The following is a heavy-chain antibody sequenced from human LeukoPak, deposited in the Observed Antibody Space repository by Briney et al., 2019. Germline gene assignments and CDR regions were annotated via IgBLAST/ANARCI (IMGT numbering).Heavy chain of an antibody. CDR3: ARDKQGRFDY. V-gene: IGHV4-38-2*02. D-gene: IGHD1-26*01. Sequence: SETLSLTCTVSGYSISSGYYWGWIRQPPGKGLEWIGSIYHSGSTYYNPSLKSRVTISVDTSKNQFSLKLSSVTAADTAVYYCARDKQGRFDYWGQGTLVTVSS. CDR1: GYSISSGYY. CDR2: IYHSGST. J-gene: IGHJ4*02.